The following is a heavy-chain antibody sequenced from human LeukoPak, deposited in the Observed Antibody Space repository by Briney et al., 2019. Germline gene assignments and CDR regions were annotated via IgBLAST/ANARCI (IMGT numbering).Heavy chain of an antibody. CDR2: IIPILGIA. J-gene: IGHJ4*02. D-gene: IGHD3-22*01. CDR1: GGTFSSYA. CDR3: ARTGDYYDSSGYFY. V-gene: IGHV1-69*04. Sequence: SVKVSCKASGGTFSSYAISWVRQAPGQGLEWMGKIIPILGIANYAQKFQGRVTITADKSTSTAYMELSSLRSEDTAVYYCARTGDYYDSSGYFYWGQGTLVTVSS.